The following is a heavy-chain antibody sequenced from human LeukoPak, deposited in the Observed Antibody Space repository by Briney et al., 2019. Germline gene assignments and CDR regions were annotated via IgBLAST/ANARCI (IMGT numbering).Heavy chain of an antibody. CDR3: ARVGPYYYDSSGYSIDS. D-gene: IGHD3-22*01. J-gene: IGHJ4*02. CDR2: IGRSSGYI. Sequence: GGSLRLSCAASGFTFTSYSLSWVRQAPGKGLEWVSSIGRSSGYIYYSDSVKGRFTISRDDAKNSLYLQMNSLRAEDTAVYYCARVGPYYYDSSGYSIDSWGQGTLVTVSS. CDR1: GFTFTSYS. V-gene: IGHV3-21*01.